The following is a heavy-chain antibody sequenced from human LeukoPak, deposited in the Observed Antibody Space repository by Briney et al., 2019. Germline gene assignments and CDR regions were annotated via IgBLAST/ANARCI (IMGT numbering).Heavy chain of an antibody. J-gene: IGHJ4*02. D-gene: IGHD3-22*01. CDR1: GYTFTGYY. V-gene: IGHV1-2*02. CDR3: ARTAGTAQDYYDSSGYSDY. CDR2: INPNSGGT. Sequence: GASVKVSCKASGYTFTGYYMHWVRQAPGQGLEWMGWINPNSGGTNYAQKFQGRVTMTRDTSISTAYMELSRLRSDDTAVYYCARTAGTAQDYYDSSGYSDYWGQGTLVTVSS.